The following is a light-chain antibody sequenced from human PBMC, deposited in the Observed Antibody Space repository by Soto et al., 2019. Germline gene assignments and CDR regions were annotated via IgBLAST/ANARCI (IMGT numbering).Light chain of an antibody. J-gene: IGLJ1*01. CDR3: QSYDSSLSRL. V-gene: IGLV1-40*01. CDR2: GDN. CDR1: SSNIGAGYD. Sequence: QSVLTQPPSVSGAPGQRITISCTGSSSNIGAGYDVHWYRQLPGTAPKLLIYGDNNRPLGVPDRFSGSKSGTSASLAITGLQPEDEADYYCQSYDSSLSRLFGTGTKLTVL.